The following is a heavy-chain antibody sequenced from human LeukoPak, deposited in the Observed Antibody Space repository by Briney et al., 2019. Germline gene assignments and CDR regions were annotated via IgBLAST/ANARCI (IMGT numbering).Heavy chain of an antibody. CDR2: ISGSGGST. D-gene: IGHD1-1*01. CDR3: AKDPRTLERPYYFDY. J-gene: IGHJ4*02. CDR1: GFTFSSYA. V-gene: IGHV3-23*01. Sequence: GGSLRLSCAASGFTFSSYAMSWVRQAPGKGLEWVSAISGSGGSTYYADSVKGRFTISRDNSKNTLYLQMNSLRAEDTAVYYCAKDPRTLERPYYFDYWGQGTLVTVAS.